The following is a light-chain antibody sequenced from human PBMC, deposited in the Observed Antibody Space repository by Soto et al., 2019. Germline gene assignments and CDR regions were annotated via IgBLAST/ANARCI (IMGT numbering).Light chain of an antibody. J-gene: IGLJ1*01. CDR3: SSYTSSSTV. Sequence: QSALTQPASVSGSPGQSITISCTGTSSDFGDYNYVSWYQQHPGKAPKIMIFDVSNQPSGVSNRFSGSQSGYTASLTISGLQAEDEADYYCSSYTSSSTVFGTGTKVTVL. CDR2: DVS. CDR1: SSDFGDYNY. V-gene: IGLV2-14*01.